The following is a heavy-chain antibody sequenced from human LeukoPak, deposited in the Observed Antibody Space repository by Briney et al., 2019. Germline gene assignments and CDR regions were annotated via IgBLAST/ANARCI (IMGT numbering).Heavy chain of an antibody. D-gene: IGHD2-15*01. CDR2: INHSGST. V-gene: IGHV4-34*01. Sequence: GSLRLSCAASGFTFSSYWMSWVRQPPGKGLEWIGEINHSGSTNYNPSLKSRVTISVDTSKNQFSLKLSSVTAADTAVYYCARGRYCSGGSCYSTMIVAKYYFDYWGQGTLVTVSS. J-gene: IGHJ4*02. CDR3: ARGRYCSGGSCYSTMIVAKYYFDY. CDR1: GFTFSSYW.